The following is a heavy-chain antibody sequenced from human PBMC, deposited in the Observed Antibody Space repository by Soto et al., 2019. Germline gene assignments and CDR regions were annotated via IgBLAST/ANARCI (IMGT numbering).Heavy chain of an antibody. J-gene: IGHJ4*02. CDR1: GGSINSGDYY. CDR3: ARDPGCGDYPPRY. D-gene: IGHD4-17*01. CDR2: IYHSGST. Sequence: QVQLQESGPGLVKPSQTLSLTCTVSGGSINSGDYYWSWTRQPPRKGLEWIGYIYHSGSTHYNPSLNSRVTIAVDTSKDQLSLRLSSVTAVDTAVYYCARDPGCGDYPPRYWGQGTQVTVAS. V-gene: IGHV4-30-4*01.